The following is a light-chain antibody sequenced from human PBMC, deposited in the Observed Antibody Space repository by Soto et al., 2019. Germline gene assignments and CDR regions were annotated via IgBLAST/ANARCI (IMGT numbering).Light chain of an antibody. V-gene: IGKV3-11*01. Sequence: LSPGESETLSCRAAQHSVSSYLAWYQQKPGQAPRLIIYDASNRATGIPARFSGSGSGTDFTLTISSLEPEDFAVYYCQQRSNWPLTFGGGTKVDVK. CDR1: QHSVSSY. CDR3: QQRSNWPLT. CDR2: DAS. J-gene: IGKJ4*02.